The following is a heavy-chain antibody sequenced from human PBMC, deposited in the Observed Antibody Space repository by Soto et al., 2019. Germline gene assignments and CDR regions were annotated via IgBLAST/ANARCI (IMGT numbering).Heavy chain of an antibody. CDR2: IYYSGST. Sequence: PSETLSLTCTVSGGSISSSSYYWGWIRQPPGKGLEWIGSIYYSGSTYYNPSLKSRVTISVDTSKNQFSLKLSSVTAADTAVYYCARSRPDYGNGMDVWGQATTVTVSS. CDR3: ARSRPDYGNGMDV. V-gene: IGHV4-39*01. D-gene: IGHD3-16*01. J-gene: IGHJ6*02. CDR1: GGSISSSSYY.